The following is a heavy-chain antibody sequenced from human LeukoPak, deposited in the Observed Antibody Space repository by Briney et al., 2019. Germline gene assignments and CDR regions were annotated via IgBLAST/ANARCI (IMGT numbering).Heavy chain of an antibody. CDR3: ARAPQGQQLFQH. D-gene: IGHD6-13*01. J-gene: IGHJ1*01. Sequence: ASMKVSCKASGYTFTSYYMHWVRQAPGQGLEWMGIVNPSGGSTSYAQKFQGGVTMTRDMSTSTVYMELSSLRSEDTAVYYCARAPQGQQLFQHWGQGTLVTVSS. CDR1: GYTFTSYY. CDR2: VNPSGGST. V-gene: IGHV1-46*01.